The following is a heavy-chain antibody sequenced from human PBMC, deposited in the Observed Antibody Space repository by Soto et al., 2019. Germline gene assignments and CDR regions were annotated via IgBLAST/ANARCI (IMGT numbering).Heavy chain of an antibody. D-gene: IGHD6-19*01. CDR2: IYYSGST. V-gene: IGHV4-39*02. CDR1: GGSISSSSYY. CDR3: ARDHAGSGWFRFDY. J-gene: IGHJ4*02. Sequence: SETLSLTCTVSGGSISSSSYYWGWIRQPPGKGLEWIGSIYYSGSTYYNPSLQGRVTMTTDASTSTAYMELRSLRSDDTAMYYCARDHAGSGWFRFDYWGQGTLVTVSS.